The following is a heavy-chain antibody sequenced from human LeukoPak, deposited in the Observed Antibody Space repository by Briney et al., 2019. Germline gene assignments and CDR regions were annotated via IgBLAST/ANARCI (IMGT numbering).Heavy chain of an antibody. CDR3: AGLPPLIAARPTEIDP. CDR2: IYYSGST. D-gene: IGHD6-6*01. CDR1: GGSISSSSYY. J-gene: IGHJ5*02. Sequence: SETLSLTCTVSGGSISSSSYYWGWIRQPPGKGLEWIGSIYYSGSTYYNPSLKGRVTISVDTSKNQFSLKLSSVTAADTAVYYCAGLPPLIAARPTEIDPWGQGTLVTVSS. V-gene: IGHV4-39*01.